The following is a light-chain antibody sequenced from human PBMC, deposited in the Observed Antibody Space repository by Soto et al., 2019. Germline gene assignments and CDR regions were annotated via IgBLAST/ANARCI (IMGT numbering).Light chain of an antibody. CDR1: SSDVGDYNY. V-gene: IGLV2-14*01. Sequence: QSVLTQPASVSGSPGQSITISCTGTSSDVGDYNYVSWYQQHPGKAPKLLIYEVSNRPSGVSSRFSDSKSGNTASLTISGLQAEDEADYYCTSYTGSTVLFGGGTKLTVL. J-gene: IGLJ2*01. CDR3: TSYTGSTVL. CDR2: EVS.